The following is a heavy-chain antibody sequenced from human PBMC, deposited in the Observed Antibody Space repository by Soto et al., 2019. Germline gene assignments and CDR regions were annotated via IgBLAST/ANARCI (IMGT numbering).Heavy chain of an antibody. V-gene: IGHV6-1*01. Sequence: PSQTLSLTCAISGDSVSSNSAAWNWIRPSPSRGLEWLGRTYYRSKWYNDYAVSVKSRITINPDTSKNQFSLQLNSVTPEDTAVYYCAHRRGISYYFFDYWGPGTLVTVSS. CDR1: GDSVSSNSAA. CDR3: AHRRGISYYFFDY. J-gene: IGHJ4*02. CDR2: TYYRSKWYN. D-gene: IGHD2-15*01.